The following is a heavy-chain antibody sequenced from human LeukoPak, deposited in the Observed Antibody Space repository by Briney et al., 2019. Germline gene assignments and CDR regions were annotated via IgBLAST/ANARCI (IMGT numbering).Heavy chain of an antibody. D-gene: IGHD3-10*01. CDR2: IFYSGTT. CDR1: GGSISGGGYS. V-gene: IGHV4-30-4*07. CDR3: ARGRWYYGSGSRRNLYFDY. J-gene: IGHJ4*02. Sequence: PSQTLSLTCAVSGGSISGGGYSWSWIRQPPGKGLEWIGYIFYSGTTYYNPSLKSRVTISVDTSKNQFSLKLSSVTAADTAVYYCARGRWYYGSGSRRNLYFDYWGQGTLVTVSS.